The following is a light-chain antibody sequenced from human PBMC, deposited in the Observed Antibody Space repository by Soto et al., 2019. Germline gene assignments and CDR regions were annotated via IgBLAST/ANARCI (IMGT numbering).Light chain of an antibody. V-gene: IGKV3-20*01. CDR1: QSVSSSY. Sequence: EIVLTQSPGTLSLSPGERATLSCRASQSVSSSYLAWYQQKPGQAPRLLIYGASRRATGIPDRFSGSGSGTDFTLTISRLEPEDFAVYYCQQYGSPSFTFGQGTKLEIK. CDR3: QQYGSPSFT. J-gene: IGKJ2*01. CDR2: GAS.